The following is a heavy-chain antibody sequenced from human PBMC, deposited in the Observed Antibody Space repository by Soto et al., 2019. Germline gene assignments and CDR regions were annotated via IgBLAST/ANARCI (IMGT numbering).Heavy chain of an antibody. Sequence: PGGSLRLSCGASGFTFSSYAMHWVRQAPGKGLEWVAVISYDGSNKYYADSVKGRFTISRDNSKNTLYLQMNSLRAEDTDVYYCARVDTSRNYYYYGMDVWGQGTTVTVSS. CDR3: ARVDTSRNYYYYGMDV. CDR1: GFTFSSYA. D-gene: IGHD3-9*01. CDR2: ISYDGSNK. V-gene: IGHV3-30-3*01. J-gene: IGHJ6*02.